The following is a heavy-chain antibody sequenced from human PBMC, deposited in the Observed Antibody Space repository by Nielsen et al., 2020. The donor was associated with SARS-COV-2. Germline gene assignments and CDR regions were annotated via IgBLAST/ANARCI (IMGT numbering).Heavy chain of an antibody. J-gene: IGHJ4*02. V-gene: IGHV3-30*03. D-gene: IGHD6-19*01. Sequence: GGSLRLSCAASGFTFSSYGMHWVRQAPGKGLEWVAVISYDGSNKYYADSVKGRFTISRDNSKNTLYLQMNSLRAEDTAVYYCARDILSSGWSFDYWGQGTLVTVSS. CDR3: ARDILSSGWSFDY. CDR2: ISYDGSNK. CDR1: GFTFSSYG.